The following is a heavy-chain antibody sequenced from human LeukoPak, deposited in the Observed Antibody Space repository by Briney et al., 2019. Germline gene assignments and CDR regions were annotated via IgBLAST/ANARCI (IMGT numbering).Heavy chain of an antibody. V-gene: IGHV1-3*04. Sequence: ASVKVSCKASGYTFTSYSIHWVRQAPGQSLAWMGWINTGNGNTNYAQKVQGRVTMTTDTSTNTAYMELRSLRSDDTAVYYCARDYNWKDGKIDYWGQGTLVTVSS. CDR1: GYTFTSYS. CDR2: INTGNGNT. D-gene: IGHD1-1*01. J-gene: IGHJ4*02. CDR3: ARDYNWKDGKIDY.